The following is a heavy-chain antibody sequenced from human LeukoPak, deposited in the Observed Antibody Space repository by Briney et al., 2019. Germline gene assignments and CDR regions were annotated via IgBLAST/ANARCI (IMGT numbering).Heavy chain of an antibody. V-gene: IGHV4-39*01. CDR2: IHYTGAT. D-gene: IGHD6-19*01. CDR3: ARMYTDGWYEY. CDR1: GDSVNNNLYF. J-gene: IGHJ4*02. Sequence: SETLSPTCSVSGDSVNNNLYFWAWIRQPPGKGLKWVGSIHYTGATYYSPSLKSRVTISIDTSKNQFSLRLTSLTAADTAVYYCARMYTDGWYEYWGQGILVTVSS.